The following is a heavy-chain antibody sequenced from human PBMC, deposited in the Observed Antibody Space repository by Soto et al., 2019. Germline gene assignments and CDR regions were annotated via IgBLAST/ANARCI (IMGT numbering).Heavy chain of an antibody. CDR2: ISYDGSNK. J-gene: IGHJ6*02. V-gene: IGHV3-30*03. CDR3: ARDRGVDIGYYYYYAMDV. CDR1: GFTFSSYG. D-gene: IGHD3-10*01. Sequence: PGGSLRLSCAASGFTFSSYGMHWVRQAPGKGLEWVAVISYDGSNKYYADSVKGRFTISRDNSKNTLYLQMNSLRAEDTAVYYCARDRGVDIGYYYYYAMDVWGQGTTVTVSS.